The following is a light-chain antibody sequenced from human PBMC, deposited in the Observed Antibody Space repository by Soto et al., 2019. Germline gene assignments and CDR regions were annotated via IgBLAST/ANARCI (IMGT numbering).Light chain of an antibody. CDR2: GAS. V-gene: IGKV3-20*01. J-gene: IGKJ2*01. CDR1: QSVGSNY. Sequence: EIVLVQSPATLSLSPEERATLSCRASQSVGSNYLAWSRQKPGQAPRLLIYGASTRAPGNPDRFSGSGSGTDFPLTISRLEPEDFAVYLCKRYGGTPLFVFGQGTTREIK. CDR3: KRYGGTPLFV.